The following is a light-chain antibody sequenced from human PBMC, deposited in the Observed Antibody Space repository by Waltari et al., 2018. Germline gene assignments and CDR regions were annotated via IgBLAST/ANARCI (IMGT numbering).Light chain of an antibody. V-gene: IGKV3-20*01. CDR2: GAS. J-gene: IGKJ2*01. CDR3: QQYGSSPLYT. CDR1: QSISSSS. Sequence: EIVLTQSPGTLSLSPGDRATLSCRGSQSISSSSLAWYQQKPGQAPRLLIYGASSRATGIPDRFSGSGSGADFSLTISRLEPEDFAVYYCQQYGSSPLYTFGQGTKLEIK.